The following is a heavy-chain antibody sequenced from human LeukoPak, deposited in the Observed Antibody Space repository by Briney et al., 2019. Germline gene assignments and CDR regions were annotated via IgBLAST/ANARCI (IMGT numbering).Heavy chain of an antibody. Sequence: PGGSLRLSCAASGFSVDRYEMNWVRRAPGRGLEWISYVSANGATTYYAESVRGRFSISRDNAKTSLSLQMNSLGVEDTAVYYCAIGGEGSGTYFGHWGQGTLVTVFS. J-gene: IGHJ1*01. CDR1: GFSVDRYE. CDR3: AIGGEGSGTYFGH. V-gene: IGHV3-48*03. CDR2: VSANGATT. D-gene: IGHD1-26*01.